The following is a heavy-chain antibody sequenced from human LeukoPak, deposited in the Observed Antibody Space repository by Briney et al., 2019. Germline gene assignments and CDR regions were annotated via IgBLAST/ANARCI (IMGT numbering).Heavy chain of an antibody. CDR3: ATNILVRDIINWFDP. CDR1: GYTFTGYY. V-gene: IGHV1-2*02. CDR2: INPNSGGT. D-gene: IGHD3-10*01. J-gene: IGHJ5*02. Sequence: GASVKVSCKASGYTFTGYYMHWVRQAPGQGLEWMGWINPNSGGTNCAQKFQGRVTMTRDTSISTAYMELSRLRSDDTAVYYCATNILVRDIINWFDPWGQGTLVTVSS.